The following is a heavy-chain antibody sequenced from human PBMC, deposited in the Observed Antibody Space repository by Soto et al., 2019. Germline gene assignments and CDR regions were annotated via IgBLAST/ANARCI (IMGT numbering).Heavy chain of an antibody. J-gene: IGHJ4*02. CDR3: ARQGGRQQLGRGFFDY. V-gene: IGHV3-33*01. CDR1: GFTFSSYG. CDR2: IWYDGSNK. D-gene: IGHD6-13*01. Sequence: QVQLVESGGGVVQPGRSLRLSCAASGFTFSSYGMHWVRQAPGKGLEWVAVIWYDGSNKYYADSVKGRFTISRDNSKNTLDLQMNSLRAEDTAVYYCARQGGRQQLGRGFFDYWGQGTLVTVSS.